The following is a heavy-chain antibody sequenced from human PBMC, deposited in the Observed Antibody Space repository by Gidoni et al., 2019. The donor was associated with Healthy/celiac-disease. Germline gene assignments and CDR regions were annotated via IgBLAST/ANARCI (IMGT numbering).Heavy chain of an antibody. Sequence: QVQLQESGPGLVKPSETLSLTCTFSAVSISRSYWSWIRQPPGKGLEWIGYIYYSGSTNYNPSLKSRVTISVDTSKNQFSLKLSSVTAADTAVYYCARLTVTTYGWFDPWGQGTLVTVSS. D-gene: IGHD4-17*01. V-gene: IGHV4-59*01. J-gene: IGHJ5*02. CDR2: IYYSGST. CDR3: ARLTVTTYGWFDP. CDR1: AVSISRSY.